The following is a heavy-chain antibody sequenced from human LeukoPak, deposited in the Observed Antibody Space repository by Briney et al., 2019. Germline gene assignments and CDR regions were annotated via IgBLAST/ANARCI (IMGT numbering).Heavy chain of an antibody. D-gene: IGHD5-24*01. CDR1: GGSISSYY. V-gene: IGHV4-4*08. Sequence: PSETLSLTCTISGGSISSYYWNWIRQSPGKGLEWIGYVYYSGSTKYSPSLKSRVTLSLDRSKNQFSLKLSSVTAADTAVYYCARDRGDGYNSGYFEYWGQGTLVTVSS. CDR2: VYYSGST. CDR3: ARDRGDGYNSGYFEY. J-gene: IGHJ4*02.